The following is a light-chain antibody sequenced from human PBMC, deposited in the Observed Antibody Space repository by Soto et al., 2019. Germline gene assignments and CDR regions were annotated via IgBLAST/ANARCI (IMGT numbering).Light chain of an antibody. CDR1: QSVSSTF. CDR3: QQFDTSSGT. CDR2: GTS. V-gene: IGKV3-20*01. Sequence: EIVLTQSPGXLXXXXXEXXXLSXRASQSVSSTFLNWYQQKPGQAPRLLIYGTSNRVTGIPDRFSGSGSGTDFTLTVSRLEPEDFAVYYCQQFDTSSGTFGQGTKVDIK. J-gene: IGKJ1*01.